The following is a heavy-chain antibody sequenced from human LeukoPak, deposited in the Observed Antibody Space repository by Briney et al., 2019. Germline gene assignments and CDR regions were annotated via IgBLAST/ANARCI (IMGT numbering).Heavy chain of an antibody. V-gene: IGHV3-30*02. Sequence: GGSLRLSCAASGFTFSSYGMHWVRQAPGKGLEWVAFIRYDGSNKYYADSVKGRFTISRDNAKNSLYLQMNSLRAEDTALYYCAKDYGSGSYYYYGMDVWGQGTTVTVSS. CDR3: AKDYGSGSYYYYGMDV. CDR1: GFTFSSYG. D-gene: IGHD3-10*01. CDR2: IRYDGSNK. J-gene: IGHJ6*02.